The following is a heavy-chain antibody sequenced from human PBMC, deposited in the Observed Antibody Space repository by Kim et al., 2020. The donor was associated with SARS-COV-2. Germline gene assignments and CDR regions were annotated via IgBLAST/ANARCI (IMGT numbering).Heavy chain of an antibody. CDR1: GFTFDDYG. V-gene: IGHV3-20*01. CDR3: VQGYAGGTFDL. J-gene: IGHJ4*02. D-gene: IGHD3-16*01. Sequence: GGSLRLSCAASGFTFDDYGMSWVRQAPGKGLEWVSGINRNSDSTGYADSVKGRFTISRDNAKNSLFLQMNSPRAEDTALYHCVQGYAGGTFDLWGQGTLVTVSS. CDR2: INRNSDST.